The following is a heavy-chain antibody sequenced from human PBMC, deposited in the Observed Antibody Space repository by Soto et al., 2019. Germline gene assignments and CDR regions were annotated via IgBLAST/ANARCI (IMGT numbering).Heavy chain of an antibody. CDR1: GFTFSNAW. V-gene: IGHV3-15*07. CDR3: TTDSSGWYYDFDY. CDR2: IKSKTDGGTT. Sequence: GGSLRLSCAASGFTFSNAWMNWVRQAPGKGLEWVGRIKSKTDGGTTDYAAPVKGRFTISRDDSKNTLYLQMNSLKTEDTAVYYCTTDSSGWYYDFDYWGQGTLVTVSS. J-gene: IGHJ4*02. D-gene: IGHD6-19*01.